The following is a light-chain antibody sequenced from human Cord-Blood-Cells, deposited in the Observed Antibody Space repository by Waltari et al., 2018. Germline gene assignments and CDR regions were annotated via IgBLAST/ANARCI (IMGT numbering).Light chain of an antibody. J-gene: IGKJ3*01. CDR2: AAS. CDR1: QGISSY. Sequence: DIQLTQSPSFLSASVGDRVTITCRASQGISSYLAWYQQKPGKAPKLLIDAASTLQSGVPSRFSGSGSGTEFTLTISSLQPEDFATYYCQQLNSYPPTFGPGTKVDIK. CDR3: QQLNSYPPT. V-gene: IGKV1-9*01.